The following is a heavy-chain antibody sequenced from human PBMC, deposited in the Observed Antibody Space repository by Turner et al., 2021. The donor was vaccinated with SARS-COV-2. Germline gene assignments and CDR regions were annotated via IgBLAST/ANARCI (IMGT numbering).Heavy chain of an antibody. Sequence: EVQLVDSGGGLVKPGGSLRLSCAASGFPFSSYSMNWVRQEPGKGLEWVSSISSSSSYIYYADSVKGRFTISRDNAKNSLYLQMNSRRAEDTAVYYCARVDYGDYGGAGDNYGMDVWGQGTTVTVSS. D-gene: IGHD4-17*01. V-gene: IGHV3-21*01. CDR2: ISSSSSYI. CDR1: GFPFSSYS. CDR3: ARVDYGDYGGAGDNYGMDV. J-gene: IGHJ6*02.